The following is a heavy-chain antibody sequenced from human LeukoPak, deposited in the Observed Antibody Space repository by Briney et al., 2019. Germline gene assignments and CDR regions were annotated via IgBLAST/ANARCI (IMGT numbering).Heavy chain of an antibody. D-gene: IGHD3-22*01. Sequence: GGSLRLSCAASGFTFSNAWMSWVRQAPGKGLEWVGRIKSKTDGGTTDYAAPVKGRFTISRDDSKNMLYLQMNSLKTEDTAVYYCARAHGGDDSSGYYFDYWGQGTLVTVSS. J-gene: IGHJ4*02. CDR2: IKSKTDGGTT. CDR3: ARAHGGDDSSGYYFDY. CDR1: GFTFSNAW. V-gene: IGHV3-15*01.